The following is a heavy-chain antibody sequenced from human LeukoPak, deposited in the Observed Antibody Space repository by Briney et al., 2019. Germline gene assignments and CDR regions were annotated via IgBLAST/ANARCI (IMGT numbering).Heavy chain of an antibody. V-gene: IGHV3-23*01. CDR1: GFTFSSYA. J-gene: IGHJ4*02. CDR2: ISGSGDNT. Sequence: GGSLRLSCAVSGFTFSSYAMSWVRQVPGKGLEWVSVISGSGDNTYYADSVKGRFTISRDNSKNMLYLQMNSLRAEDTAVYYCAKWKYSNSGIDDYWGQGTLVTVSS. D-gene: IGHD6-6*01. CDR3: AKWKYSNSGIDDY.